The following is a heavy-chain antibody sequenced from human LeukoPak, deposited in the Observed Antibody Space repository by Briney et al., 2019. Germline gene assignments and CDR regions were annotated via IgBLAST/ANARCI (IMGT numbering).Heavy chain of an antibody. J-gene: IGHJ3*02. Sequence: SETLSLTCTVSGGSISSGDYYWSWIRQPPGKGLERIGYIYYSGSTYYNPSPKSRVTISVDTSENQFSLKLSSVTAADTAVYYCARGLLNAFDIWGQGTMVTVSS. D-gene: IGHD1-26*01. CDR3: ARGLLNAFDI. CDR2: IYYSGST. CDR1: GGSISSGDYY. V-gene: IGHV4-30-4*08.